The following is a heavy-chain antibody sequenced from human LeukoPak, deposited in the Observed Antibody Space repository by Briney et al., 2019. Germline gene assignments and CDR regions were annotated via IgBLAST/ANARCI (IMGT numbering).Heavy chain of an antibody. CDR3: AGAGGFFSPFGY. J-gene: IGHJ4*02. V-gene: IGHV4-31*03. CDR2: IYYSGST. CDR1: GGSISSGGYY. D-gene: IGHD3-16*01. Sequence: SETLSPTCTVPGGSISSGGYYWSWIRQHPGDGLEWIGYIYYSGSTYYNPSLKSRVTISIDTSKNQFSLKLSSVTAADTAVYYCAGAGGFFSPFGYWGQGTLVTVSS.